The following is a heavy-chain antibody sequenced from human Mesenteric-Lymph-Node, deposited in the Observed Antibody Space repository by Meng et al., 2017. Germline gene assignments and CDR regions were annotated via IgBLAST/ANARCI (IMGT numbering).Heavy chain of an antibody. CDR2: VYHNGVT. D-gene: IGHD3-10*01. V-gene: IGHV4-34*02. J-gene: IGHJ4*02. Sequence: QVQLKQRGAEVVKPSETLSLTCAVYGGSISGYYWSWIRQPPGQGLEWMGEVYHNGVTKYSPSLRSRVVISIDTSKNQFSLNLRSVSAADTAMYYCARGGATPMIIKYWGPGTLVTVSS. CDR1: GGSISGYY. CDR3: ARGGATPMIIKY.